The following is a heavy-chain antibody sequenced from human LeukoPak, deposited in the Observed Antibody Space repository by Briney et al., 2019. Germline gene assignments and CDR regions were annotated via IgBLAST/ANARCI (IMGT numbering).Heavy chain of an antibody. CDR1: GYTFTSYG. CDR2: ISAYSGNT. V-gene: IGHV1-18*01. D-gene: IGHD6-13*01. Sequence: ASVKVSCKASGYTFTSYGISWVRQAPGQGLEWMGLISAYSGNTNFAQKLQGRVTMTTDTSTSTAYMELRSLRSDDTAVYYCARDILTTYSSSWYRRITPYYLDYWGQGTLVTVSS. J-gene: IGHJ4*02. CDR3: ARDILTTYSSSWYRRITPYYLDY.